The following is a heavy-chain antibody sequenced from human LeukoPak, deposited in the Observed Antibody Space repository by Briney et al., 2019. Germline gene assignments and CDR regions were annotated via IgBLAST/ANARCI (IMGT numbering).Heavy chain of an antibody. CDR3: ARGPYDSSGYYSY. Sequence: SETLSLTCTVSGYSISSGYYWGWIRQPPGKGLEWIGYIYDSGSTNYNPSLKSRVTISVDTSKNQFSLKLSSVTAADTAVYYCARGPYDSSGYYSYWGQGTLVTVSS. V-gene: IGHV4-61*05. CDR2: IYDSGST. D-gene: IGHD3-22*01. CDR1: GYSISSGYY. J-gene: IGHJ4*02.